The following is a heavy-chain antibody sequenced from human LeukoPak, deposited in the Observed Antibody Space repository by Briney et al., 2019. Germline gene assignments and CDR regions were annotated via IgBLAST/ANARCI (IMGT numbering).Heavy chain of an antibody. CDR2: ISYDVSNK. D-gene: IGHD2-8*01. CDR3: ARGPERTGVGTRYYYDMDV. J-gene: IGHJ6*02. V-gene: IGHV3-30*10. CDR1: GFTSSSDA. Sequence: PRRSLRPSSAPSGFTSSSDATAGGPPGPHKGGGRGAGISYDVSNKNSTDSAKGRFTISRDNSKNTLYLQMTSLRAEDTAVYYCARGPERTGVGTRYYYDMDVWGQGTTVTVSS.